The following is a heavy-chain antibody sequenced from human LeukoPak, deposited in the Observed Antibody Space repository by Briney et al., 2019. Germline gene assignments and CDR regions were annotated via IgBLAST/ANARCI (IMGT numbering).Heavy chain of an antibody. D-gene: IGHD1-26*01. Sequence: PGGSLRLSCAASGFTFSSSWMSWVRQAPGKGLEWVANINQDGSVKFYVNSVKGRFTVSRDNAKNSLYLHMNSLRAEDTAVYYCARDPEGDGEATFDYWGQGTLVTVSS. V-gene: IGHV3-7*01. J-gene: IGHJ4*02. CDR1: GFTFSSSW. CDR2: INQDGSVK. CDR3: ARDPEGDGEATFDY.